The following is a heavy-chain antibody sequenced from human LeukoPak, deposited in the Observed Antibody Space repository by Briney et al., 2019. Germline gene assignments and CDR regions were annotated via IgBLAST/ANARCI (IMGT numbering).Heavy chain of an antibody. D-gene: IGHD2-2*01. J-gene: IGHJ4*02. CDR3: AREEDIVVVPAAMHY. CDR2: MKQDECEK. Sequence: GGSVRLSYGVSGFTFSSYWMRWVRQAPGKGLEWVANMKQDECEKYYVDSVKGRFTISRDNAKNSLYLPMNSLRAEDTAVYYCAREEDIVVVPAAMHYWGQGTLVTVSS. V-gene: IGHV3-7*03. CDR1: GFTFSSYW.